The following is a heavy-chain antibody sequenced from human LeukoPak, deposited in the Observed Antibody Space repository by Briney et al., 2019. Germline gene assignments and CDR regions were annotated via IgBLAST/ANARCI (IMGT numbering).Heavy chain of an antibody. J-gene: IGHJ4*02. Sequence: ASVKVSCKASGYTFTSYGISWVRQAPGQGLEWMGWISAYNGNTNYAQKLQGRVTMTTDTSTSTAYMELRSLRSDDTAVYYCARPLTDDYGDYGALGYWGQGTLVTVSS. D-gene: IGHD4-17*01. CDR3: ARPLTDDYGDYGALGY. V-gene: IGHV1-18*01. CDR1: GYTFTSYG. CDR2: ISAYNGNT.